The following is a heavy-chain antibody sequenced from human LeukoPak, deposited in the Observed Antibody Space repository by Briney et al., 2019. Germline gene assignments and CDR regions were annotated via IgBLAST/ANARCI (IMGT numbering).Heavy chain of an antibody. J-gene: IGHJ4*02. V-gene: IGHV1-18*01. CDR1: GYTFTSYG. CDR3: ARLCWGNQLAGFDS. Sequence: ASVKVSCKASGYTFTSYGISWVRQAPGQGLEWMGWISAYNGNTNYAQKLQGRVTMTTDTSTSTAYMELRSLRSDDTAVYYCARLCWGNQLAGFDSWGQGTLVTVSS. CDR2: ISAYNGNT. D-gene: IGHD3-10*02.